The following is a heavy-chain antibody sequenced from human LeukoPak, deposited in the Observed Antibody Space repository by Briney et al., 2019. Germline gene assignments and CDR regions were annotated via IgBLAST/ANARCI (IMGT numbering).Heavy chain of an antibody. Sequence: ASVRVSSVASGYTFTIYQMCWVRQAPGQGLEWMGIINPSGGSTSYAQKFQGRVTMTRDTSTSTVYMELSSLRSEDTAVYYCARGATVDSLGVRDFWGQGTTVTVSS. CDR2: INPSGGST. J-gene: IGHJ6*02. CDR1: GYTFTIYQ. D-gene: IGHD5-12*01. CDR3: ARGATVDSLGVRDF. V-gene: IGHV1-46*01.